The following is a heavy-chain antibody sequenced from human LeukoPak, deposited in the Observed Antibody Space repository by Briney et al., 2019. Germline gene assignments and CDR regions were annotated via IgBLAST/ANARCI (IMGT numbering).Heavy chain of an antibody. CDR2: IYYSGST. Sequence: SETLSLTCTVSGGSISSYYWSWIRQPPGKGLEWIGYIYYSGSTNYNPSLKSRVTISVDTSKNQFSLKLSSVTAADTAVYYCARGRVRCSSTSCRHSYNWFDPWGQGTLVTVSS. J-gene: IGHJ5*02. CDR3: ARGRVRCSSTSCRHSYNWFDP. CDR1: GGSISSYY. V-gene: IGHV4-59*12. D-gene: IGHD2-2*01.